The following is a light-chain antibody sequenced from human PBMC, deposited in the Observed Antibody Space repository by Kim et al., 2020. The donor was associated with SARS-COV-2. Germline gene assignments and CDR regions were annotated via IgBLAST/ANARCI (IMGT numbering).Light chain of an antibody. Sequence: EIVMTQSPATLSVSPGERATLSCRASQSISSNLAWHQQKRGQAPRLLIYGASTRATGIPDRFSGSGSGTEFTLTISSLQSEDFAVYYCQQYHNWPPQFGQGTKLEIK. V-gene: IGKV3-15*01. CDR1: QSISSN. J-gene: IGKJ2*01. CDR2: GAS. CDR3: QQYHNWPPQ.